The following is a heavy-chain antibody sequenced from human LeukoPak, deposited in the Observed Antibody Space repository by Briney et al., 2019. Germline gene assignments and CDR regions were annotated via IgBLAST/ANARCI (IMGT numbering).Heavy chain of an antibody. D-gene: IGHD3-3*01. CDR3: ARDRKYHDFWSGYSDV. Sequence: SQTLSLTCTVSGDSISSANYYWSWVRQPPGKGLEWIGYIYYSGSTYYNPSLKSRVTISSDMSKNQFSLKLSSVTAADTAVYYRARDRKYHDFWSGYSDVWGQGTVVTVSS. V-gene: IGHV4-30-4*01. CDR1: GDSISSANYY. CDR2: IYYSGST. J-gene: IGHJ3*01.